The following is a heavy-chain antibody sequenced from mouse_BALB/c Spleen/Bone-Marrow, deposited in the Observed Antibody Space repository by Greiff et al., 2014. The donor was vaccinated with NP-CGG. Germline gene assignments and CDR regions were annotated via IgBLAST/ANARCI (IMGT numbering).Heavy chain of an antibody. V-gene: IGHV3-1*02. D-gene: IGHD1-2*01. CDR2: IHYSGST. CDR3: ARAARATARFAH. Sequence: EVQLEESRPDLAKPSQSLSLTCTVISYSITSGYGWPWLRQFPGNKLEWMAYIHYSGSTNYNPSLKSRISITRDTSKNQFFLQLNSVTTEDTATYFSARAARATARFAHCGAVPLFSVSA. J-gene: IGHJ3*01. CDR1: SYSITSGYG.